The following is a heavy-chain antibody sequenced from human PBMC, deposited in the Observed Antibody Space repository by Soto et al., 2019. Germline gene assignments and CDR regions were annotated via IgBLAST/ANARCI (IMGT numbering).Heavy chain of an antibody. J-gene: IGHJ4*02. D-gene: IGHD5-12*01. CDR3: AAGGGLPRYY. CDR1: GGAISGGGYS. V-gene: IGHV4-30-2*01. CDR2: IYHSGST. Sequence: QLQLQESGSGLVKPSQTLSLTCAVSGGAISGGGYSWSWIRQPPGKGLEWIGYIYHSGSTYYNPSLKSRVTISVDRSKNQFSMKLSSVTAADTAVYYCAAGGGLPRYYWGQGTLVTISS.